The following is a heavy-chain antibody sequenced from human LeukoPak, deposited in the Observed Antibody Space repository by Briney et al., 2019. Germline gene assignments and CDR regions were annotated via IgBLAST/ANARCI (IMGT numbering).Heavy chain of an antibody. Sequence: ASVKVSCKASGYTFTGYDINWVRQATGQGLEWMGWMNTNSGNTGYAQKFQGRVTITRNTSISTAYMELSSLRSEDTAVYYCARGRRRNWFDPWGQGTLVTVSS. CDR3: ARGRRRNWFDP. CDR2: MNTNSGNT. CDR1: GYTFTGYD. V-gene: IGHV1-8*03. J-gene: IGHJ5*02.